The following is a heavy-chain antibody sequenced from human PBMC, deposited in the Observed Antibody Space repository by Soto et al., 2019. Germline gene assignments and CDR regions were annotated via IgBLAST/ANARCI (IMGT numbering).Heavy chain of an antibody. CDR1: GYTFTAYY. CDR2: INPNSGGT. D-gene: IGHD2-2*01. Sequence: ASVKVSCKDSGYTFTAYYMHGVLQPPLQGLDWMGCINPNSGGTNYAQKFQGWVTMTSDTSISTAYMELSRLRSDDTAVYYCARDHGGYCSSTSCQLDYYYYYGMDVWGQGTTVTVSS. V-gene: IGHV1-2*04. J-gene: IGHJ6*02. CDR3: ARDHGGYCSSTSCQLDYYYYYGMDV.